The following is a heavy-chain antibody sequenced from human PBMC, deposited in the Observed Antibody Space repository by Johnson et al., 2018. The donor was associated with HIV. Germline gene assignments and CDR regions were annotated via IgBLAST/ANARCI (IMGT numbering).Heavy chain of an antibody. CDR2: IWYDGSNK. CDR1: GFTFSSYA. J-gene: IGHJ3*02. CDR3: ARASYYYGSADI. D-gene: IGHD3-10*01. Sequence: QMLLVESGGGVVQPGRSLRLSCAASGFTFSSYAMHWVRQAPGKGLEWVAVIWYDGSNKYYADSVKGRFTISRDNAKKSLFLQMNSLRAEDTAVYYCARASYYYGSADIWGQGTMVTVSS. V-gene: IGHV3-33*08.